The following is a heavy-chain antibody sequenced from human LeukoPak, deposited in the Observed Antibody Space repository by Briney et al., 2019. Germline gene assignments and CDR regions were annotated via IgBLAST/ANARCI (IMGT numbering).Heavy chain of an antibody. Sequence: SETLSLTCTVSGGSISNYYWSWIRQPAGKGLEWIGTIYTSGSTNYNPSLKSRVTMSVDTSKNQFSLKLTSVTAADTAVYYCATESWIQGEDYWGQGTLVTVSS. CDR3: ATESWIQGEDY. D-gene: IGHD5-18*01. CDR1: GGSISNYY. J-gene: IGHJ4*02. V-gene: IGHV4-4*07. CDR2: IYTSGST.